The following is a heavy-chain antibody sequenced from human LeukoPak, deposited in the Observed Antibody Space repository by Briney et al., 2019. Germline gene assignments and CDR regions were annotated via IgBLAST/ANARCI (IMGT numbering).Heavy chain of an antibody. V-gene: IGHV3-23*01. CDR1: GFTFSSHA. J-gene: IGHJ4*02. D-gene: IGHD3-3*01. Sequence: GGSLRLSCAASGFTFSSHAMSWVRQAPGKGLEWVSAISGSGGSTYHGDSVKGRFTISRDNSRNTLYLQMSSLRAEDTAAYYCAKLPHYDFWSGYSQYYFDYWGQGSLVTVSS. CDR3: AKLPHYDFWSGYSQYYFDY. CDR2: ISGSGGST.